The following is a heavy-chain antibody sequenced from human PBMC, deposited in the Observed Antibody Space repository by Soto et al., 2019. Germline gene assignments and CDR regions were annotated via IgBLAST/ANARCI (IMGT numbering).Heavy chain of an antibody. Sequence: QVQLQESGPGLVKPSGTLSLNCKVSGDSISSSEWWSLVRQPPGKGLEWIAEIPHSGPTNYNPSLQSRVTITVDKSKNQISLRLSTVTAADTAVYYCARGGITAVRNYYFDHWGQGTLVTVSS. J-gene: IGHJ4*02. D-gene: IGHD1-20*01. CDR1: GDSISSSEW. CDR2: IPHSGPT. V-gene: IGHV4-4*02. CDR3: ARGGITAVRNYYFDH.